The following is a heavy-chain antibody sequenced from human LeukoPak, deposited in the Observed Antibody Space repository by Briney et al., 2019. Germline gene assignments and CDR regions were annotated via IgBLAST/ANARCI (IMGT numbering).Heavy chain of an antibody. Sequence: GGFLRLSCAASGFTFSSYAMSWVRQAPGKGLEWVSAISDSGGSTYYADSVKGRFTISRDNSKNKLYLQMNSLRAEDTAVYYCAKEFAAASSSDAFDIWGQGTMVTVSS. J-gene: IGHJ3*02. CDR1: GFTFSSYA. CDR3: AKEFAAASSSDAFDI. CDR2: ISDSGGST. D-gene: IGHD6-6*01. V-gene: IGHV3-23*01.